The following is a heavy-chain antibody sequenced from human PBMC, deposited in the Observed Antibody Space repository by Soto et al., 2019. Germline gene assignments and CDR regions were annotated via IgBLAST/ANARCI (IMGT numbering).Heavy chain of an antibody. J-gene: IGHJ5*02. Sequence: ASVKVSCKASGYTFTTYGINWVRQAPGQGLEWMGWIHPYNGNTKYVQKLQGRVTMTTDTSTSTAYMELRSLRSDDTAVYYCGRDSLAARPGWFDPWGPGTLVTVSS. CDR2: IHPYNGNT. CDR1: GYTFTTYG. D-gene: IGHD6-6*01. V-gene: IGHV1-18*01. CDR3: GRDSLAARPGWFDP.